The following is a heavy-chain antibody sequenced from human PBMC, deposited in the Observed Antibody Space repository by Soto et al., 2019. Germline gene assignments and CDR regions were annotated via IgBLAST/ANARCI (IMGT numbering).Heavy chain of an antibody. Sequence: AGESLKISCKGSGYSFTSYWIGWVRQMPGKGLEWMGIIYPGDSDTRYSPSFQGHVTISADKSISTAYLQWSSLKASDTAMYYCARHQMGATYYYYYGMDVWGQGTTVTVSS. CDR2: IYPGDSDT. CDR3: ARHQMGATYYYYYGMDV. CDR1: GYSFTSYW. V-gene: IGHV5-51*01. J-gene: IGHJ6*02. D-gene: IGHD1-26*01.